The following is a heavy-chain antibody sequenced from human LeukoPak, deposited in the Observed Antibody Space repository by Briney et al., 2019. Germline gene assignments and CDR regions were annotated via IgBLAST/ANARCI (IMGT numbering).Heavy chain of an antibody. CDR2: IYTSGGT. V-gene: IGHV4-4*07. Sequence: PSETLSLTCTVSGVSISRYYWSWIRQPAGEGLEWIGRIYTSGGTNYNPSLKSRVTMSVDTSKNQFSLKLSSVTAADTAVYYCASDGGYYYYGMDVWGQGTTVTVSS. D-gene: IGHD2-15*01. CDR3: ASDGGYYYYGMDV. CDR1: GVSISRYY. J-gene: IGHJ6*02.